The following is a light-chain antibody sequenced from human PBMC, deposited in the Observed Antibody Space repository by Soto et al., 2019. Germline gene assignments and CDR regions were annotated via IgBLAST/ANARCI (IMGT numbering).Light chain of an antibody. J-gene: IGKJ1*01. CDR3: QQYYSYPHT. Sequence: ALRMTQSPSSFSASTGDRVTITCRASQAISSYLAWYQQKPGKAPKLLIYAASTLQSGVPSRFSGSGSGTDFTLTISCLQSEDFATYYCQQYYSYPHTFGQGTKVEIK. CDR1: QAISSY. CDR2: AAS. V-gene: IGKV1-8*01.